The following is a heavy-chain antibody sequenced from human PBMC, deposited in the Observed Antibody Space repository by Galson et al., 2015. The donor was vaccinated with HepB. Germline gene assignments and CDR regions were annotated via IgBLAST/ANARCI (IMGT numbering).Heavy chain of an antibody. CDR1: GFSISTYW. J-gene: IGHJ4*02. CDR2: IKPDGSEN. V-gene: IGHV3-7*01. Sequence: SLRLSCAVSGFSISTYWMTWVRQAPGKGLECVAHIKPDGSENYYVDSVEGRFTISRGNARNSLYLQMNSLRAEDTAVYFCTRRAGVLWGQGTLVTVSS. CDR3: TRRAGVL. D-gene: IGHD3-10*01.